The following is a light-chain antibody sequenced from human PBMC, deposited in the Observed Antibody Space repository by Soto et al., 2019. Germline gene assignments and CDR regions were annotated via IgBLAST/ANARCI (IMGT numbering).Light chain of an antibody. V-gene: IGLV2-14*01. Sequence: QSALTQPASVSGSPGQSITISCTGTGSDVGSSRYVSWYQHHPDKAPKLIIYEVTNRPSGISDRFSASKSGNTASLTISGLQAEDEADYYCSSYSSISTLLFGGGTKLTVL. CDR1: GSDVGSSRY. J-gene: IGLJ2*01. CDR3: SSYSSISTLL. CDR2: EVT.